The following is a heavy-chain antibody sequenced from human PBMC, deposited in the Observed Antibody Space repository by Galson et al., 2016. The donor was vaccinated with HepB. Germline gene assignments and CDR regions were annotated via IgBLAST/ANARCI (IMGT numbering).Heavy chain of an antibody. Sequence: SVKVSCKASGYSFIGHYMFWVRQAPGQGLEWMGWIDPNSGGTNHAQKFQGWVIMTRDTSISTAYMELSRLRSDDTAVYYCARGRVDHLTEVVTPYYFDYWGQGTLIAVSS. CDR3: ARGRVDHLTEVVTPYYFDY. V-gene: IGHV1-2*04. CDR2: IDPNSGGT. CDR1: GYSFIGHY. D-gene: IGHD3-22*01. J-gene: IGHJ4*02.